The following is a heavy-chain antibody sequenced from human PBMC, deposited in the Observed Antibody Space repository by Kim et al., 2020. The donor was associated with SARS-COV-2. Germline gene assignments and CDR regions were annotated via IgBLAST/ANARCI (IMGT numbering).Heavy chain of an antibody. CDR1: GGSFSGYY. D-gene: IGHD3-9*01. V-gene: IGHV4-34*01. CDR2: INHSGST. CDR3: ARGRFDLGILTFYYYGMDV. J-gene: IGHJ6*02. Sequence: SETLSLTCAVYGGSFSGYYWSWIRQPPGKGLEWIGEINHSGSTNYNPSLKSRVTISVDTSKNQFSLKLSSVTAADTAVYYCARGRFDLGILTFYYYGMDVWGQGTTVTVSS.